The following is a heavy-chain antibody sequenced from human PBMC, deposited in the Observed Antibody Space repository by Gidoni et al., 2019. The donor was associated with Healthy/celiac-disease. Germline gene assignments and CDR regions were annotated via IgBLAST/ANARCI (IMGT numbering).Heavy chain of an antibody. CDR3: ARDTSADDSMYDI. J-gene: IGHJ3*02. CDR1: GFTFSSYS. D-gene: IGHD3-22*01. CDR2: ISSSSSYI. Sequence: EVQLVESGGGLVKPGGSLRLSCAASGFTFSSYSMHWVRQAPGKGLEWVSSISSSSSYIYYADSVKGRFTISRDNAKNSLYLQMNSLRAEDTAVYYCARDTSADDSMYDIWGQGTMVTVSS. V-gene: IGHV3-21*01.